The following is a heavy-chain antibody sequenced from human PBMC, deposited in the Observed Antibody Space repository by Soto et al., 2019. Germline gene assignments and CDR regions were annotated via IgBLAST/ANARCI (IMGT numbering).Heavy chain of an antibody. Sequence: EVQLLESGGGLVQPGGSLRVSCEASGFTFSNYAMTWVRQAPGRGLEWVSTISDSGGSTHYADSVKGRFTISRDNSKNTLYLQMNSLRAEDTAVYYCANGRFGELTPYYYMDVWGKGTKVTVSS. J-gene: IGHJ6*03. CDR2: ISDSGGST. V-gene: IGHV3-23*01. CDR1: GFTFSNYA. D-gene: IGHD3-10*01. CDR3: ANGRFGELTPYYYMDV.